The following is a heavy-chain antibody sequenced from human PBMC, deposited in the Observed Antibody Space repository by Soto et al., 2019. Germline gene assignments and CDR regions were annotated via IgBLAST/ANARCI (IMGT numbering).Heavy chain of an antibody. V-gene: IGHV3-23*01. CDR3: AKFGSGPSYYYYYGMDV. J-gene: IGHJ6*02. CDR1: GFTFSSYA. D-gene: IGHD3-3*01. CDR2: ISGSGGST. Sequence: QPGGSLRLSCAASGFTFSSYAMSWVRQAPGKGLEWVSAISGSGGSTYYADSVKGRFTISRDNSKNTLYLQMNSLRAEDTAVYYCAKFGSGPSYYYYYGMDVWGQGTTVTVSS.